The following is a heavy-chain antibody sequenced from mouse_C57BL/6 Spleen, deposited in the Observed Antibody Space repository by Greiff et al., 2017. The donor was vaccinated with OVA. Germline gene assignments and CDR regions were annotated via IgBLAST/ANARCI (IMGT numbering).Heavy chain of an antibody. V-gene: IGHV1-54*01. CDR1: GYAFTNYL. Sequence: QVQLQQSGAELVRPGTSVKVSCKASGYAFTNYLIGWVKPRPGQGLEWIGVINPGSGGTNYNEKFKGKATLTADKSSSTAYMQLSSLTSEDSAVYFCARSRGNYAMDYWGQGTSVTVSS. J-gene: IGHJ4*01. CDR2: INPGSGGT. D-gene: IGHD3-3*01. CDR3: ARSRGNYAMDY.